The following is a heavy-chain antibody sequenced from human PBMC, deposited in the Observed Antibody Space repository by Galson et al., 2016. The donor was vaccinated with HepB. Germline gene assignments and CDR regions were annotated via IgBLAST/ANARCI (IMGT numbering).Heavy chain of an antibody. D-gene: IGHD3-16*02. CDR3: ARNLNVITSGGVIVTDAFDI. V-gene: IGHV3-21*01. J-gene: IGHJ3*02. CDR1: GFSFNTYT. Sequence: SLRLSCAASGFSFNTYTMNWVRQAPGKGLEWVSSISSRSKHMYYADSLKGRFTISRDNTKNSLFLLMNCLRAEDTAVYYCARNLNVITSGGVIVTDAFDIWGQGTMVTVSS. CDR2: ISSRSKHM.